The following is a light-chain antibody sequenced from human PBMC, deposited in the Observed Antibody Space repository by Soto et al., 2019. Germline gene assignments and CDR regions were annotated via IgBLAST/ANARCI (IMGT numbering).Light chain of an antibody. J-gene: IGKJ1*01. V-gene: IGKV3-15*01. CDR2: GAS. CDR3: QQYNNWPPWT. Sequence: EIVLAQSPGILSLSPGERATLSCRASQSLSSNLAWYQQKPGQAPRLLIYGASTRATGIPARFSGSGSGTEFTLTISSLESEDSAVYYRQQYNNWPPWTFGQGTKVDIK. CDR1: QSLSSN.